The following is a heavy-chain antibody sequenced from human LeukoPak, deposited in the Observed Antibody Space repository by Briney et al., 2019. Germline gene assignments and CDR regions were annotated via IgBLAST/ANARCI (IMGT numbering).Heavy chain of an antibody. J-gene: IGHJ4*02. CDR1: GFTFDDYA. Sequence: GGSLRLSCAASGFTFDDYAMHWVRQAPGKGLEWVSGISWNSGSIGYADSVKGRFTISRDNAKNSLYLQMNSLRAEDTALYYCAKDIEPYSSSWYPVDYWGQGTLVTVSS. CDR3: AKDIEPYSSSWYPVDY. D-gene: IGHD6-13*01. V-gene: IGHV3-9*01. CDR2: ISWNSGSI.